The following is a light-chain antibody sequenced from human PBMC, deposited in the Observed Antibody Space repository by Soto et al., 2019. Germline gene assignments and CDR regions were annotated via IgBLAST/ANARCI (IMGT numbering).Light chain of an antibody. CDR3: QTWGTGIVV. CDR2: LNSDGSH. J-gene: IGLJ2*01. CDR1: SGHSNYA. V-gene: IGLV4-69*01. Sequence: QSVLTQSPSASASLGASVKLTCTLSSGHSNYAIAWHQQQPEKGPRYLMKLNSDGSHSKGDGIPDRFSGSSSGAERYLTISSLQSEDEADYYCQTWGTGIVVFGGGTKFTVL.